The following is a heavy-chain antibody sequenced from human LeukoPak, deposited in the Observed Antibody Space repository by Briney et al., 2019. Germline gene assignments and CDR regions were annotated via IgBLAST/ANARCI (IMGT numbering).Heavy chain of an antibody. CDR3: AREGASWSAFDD. CDR1: GGSIRSGSYY. J-gene: IGHJ4*02. CDR2: VSYTGST. Sequence: SQTLSLTCTVPGGSIRSGSYYWSWIRQPAGKGLEWIGYVSYTGSTSYNPSLKSRIIISLDTSKDQFSLKVISVTAADTAVYYCAREGASWSAFDDWGQGALVTVSS. V-gene: IGHV4-61*10. D-gene: IGHD6-13*01.